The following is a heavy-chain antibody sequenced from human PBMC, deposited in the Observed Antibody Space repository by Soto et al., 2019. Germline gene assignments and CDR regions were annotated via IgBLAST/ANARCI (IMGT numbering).Heavy chain of an antibody. CDR2: IYYSGST. Sequence: SETLSLTCTVSGGSVSSGDYYWSWIRQPPGKGLEWIGNIYYSGSTNYNPSLKSRATISVDTSKNQFSLKVSSATAADTAVYYCTRDASRDSSVRGWFDPWGPGTLVTVSS. J-gene: IGHJ5*02. CDR3: TRDASRDSSVRGWFDP. D-gene: IGHD6-13*01. V-gene: IGHV4-61*08. CDR1: GGSVSSGDYY.